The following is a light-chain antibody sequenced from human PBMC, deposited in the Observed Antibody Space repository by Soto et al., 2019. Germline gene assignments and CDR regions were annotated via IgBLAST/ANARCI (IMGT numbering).Light chain of an antibody. J-gene: IGKJ3*01. CDR1: QSVSSSY. Sequence: EIVLTQSPGTLSLSPGERATLSCRASQSVSSSYLAWYQQKPGQAPRLLIFGESYRATGIPDRFSGSGSGTDFTLTISRLEPEDFAVYYCQQYSSSPPEFTFGPGTKVDIK. CDR2: GES. V-gene: IGKV3-20*01. CDR3: QQYSSSPPEFT.